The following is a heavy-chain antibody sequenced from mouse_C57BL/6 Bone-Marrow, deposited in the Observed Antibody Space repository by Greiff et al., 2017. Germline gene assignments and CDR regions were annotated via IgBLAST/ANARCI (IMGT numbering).Heavy chain of an antibody. CDR2: IYPRSGNT. Sequence: VQLQQSGAELARPGASVKLSCKASGYTFTSYGISWVKQSTGQGLEWIGEIYPRSGNTYYNEKFKGKATLTADKSSSTAYMELRSLTSEDSAVYFCAGGGLGRFAYWGQGTLVTVSA. CDR1: GYTFTSYG. CDR3: AGGGLGRFAY. J-gene: IGHJ3*01. V-gene: IGHV1-81*01. D-gene: IGHD4-1*01.